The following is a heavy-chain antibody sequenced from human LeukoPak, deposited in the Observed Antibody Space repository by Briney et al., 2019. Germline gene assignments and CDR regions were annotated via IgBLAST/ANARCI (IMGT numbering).Heavy chain of an antibody. D-gene: IGHD7-27*01. CDR1: GFTFSSYW. J-gene: IGHJ6*03. Sequence: PGGSLRLSCAASGFTFSSYWMSWVRQAPGKGLEWVANIKQDGGEKYYVDSVKGRFTISRDNAKNSLYLQMNSLRAEDTAVYYCARKASKNWGSPWRWYYYYYMDVWGKGTTVTVSS. CDR2: IKQDGGEK. CDR3: ARKASKNWGSPWRWYYYYYMDV. V-gene: IGHV3-7*01.